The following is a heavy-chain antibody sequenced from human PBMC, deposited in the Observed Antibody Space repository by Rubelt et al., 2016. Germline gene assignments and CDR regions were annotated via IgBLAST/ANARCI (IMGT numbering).Heavy chain of an antibody. Sequence: VQLVESGGGVVQPGRSLRLSCAASGFTFSSYGMHWVRQAPGKGLEWVSYISSSSSYTNYADSVKGRFTISRDNAKNSLYLQMNSLRAEDTAVYYCARVLGDTRGFDYWGQGTLVTVSS. V-gene: IGHV3-21*05. CDR1: GFTFSSYG. CDR3: ARVLGDTRGFDY. J-gene: IGHJ4*02. CDR2: ISSSSSYT. D-gene: IGHD2-2*01.